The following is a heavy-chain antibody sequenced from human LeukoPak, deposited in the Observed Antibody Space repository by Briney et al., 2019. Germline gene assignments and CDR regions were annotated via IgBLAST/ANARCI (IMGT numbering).Heavy chain of an antibody. CDR1: GFIFSHNW. J-gene: IGHJ4*02. D-gene: IGHD2-15*01. V-gene: IGHV3-7*04. Sequence: GGSLILSCAASGFIFSHNWMSWVRQVPGKGLEWVANLKPDGSDKYYVDSVKGRFTISRDNAKNSLYLQMDSLRAEDTAVYYCASELQWSFYYWGQGTLVTVSS. CDR3: ASELQWSFYY. CDR2: LKPDGSDK.